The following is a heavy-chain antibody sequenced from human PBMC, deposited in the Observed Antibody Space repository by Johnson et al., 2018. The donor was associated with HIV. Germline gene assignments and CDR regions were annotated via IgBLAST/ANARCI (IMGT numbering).Heavy chain of an antibody. CDR2: IKEDGTEK. CDR3: ARAVGSSSGALDI. CDR1: GFTFSSYW. V-gene: IGHV3-7*05. Sequence: VQLVESGGGLVQPGGSLRLSCAASGFTFSSYWMSWVRQAPGKGLAWVANIKEDGTEKYYVASVKGRFTISRDNAKNSLYLQRNSLRAEDTAVYYWARAVGSSSGALDIWGQGTMVTVSS. J-gene: IGHJ3*02. D-gene: IGHD6-6*01.